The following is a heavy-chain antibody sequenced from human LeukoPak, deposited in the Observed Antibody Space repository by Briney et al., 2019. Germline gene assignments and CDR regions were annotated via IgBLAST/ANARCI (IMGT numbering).Heavy chain of an antibody. V-gene: IGHV3-74*01. CDR1: GFTFSSYA. CDR3: ARGYDY. CDR2: INSDGSSI. J-gene: IGHJ4*02. D-gene: IGHD5-18*01. Sequence: GGSLRLSCVASGFTFSSYAMNWVRQAPGKGLVWVSRINSDGSSINYADSVKGRFTISRDNAKNTVYLQMNSLRVEDTAVYYCARGYDYWGQGTLVTVSS.